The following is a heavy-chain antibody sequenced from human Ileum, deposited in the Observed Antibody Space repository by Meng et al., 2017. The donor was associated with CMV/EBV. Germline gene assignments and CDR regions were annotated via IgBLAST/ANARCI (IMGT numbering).Heavy chain of an antibody. CDR2: IDSYGSDT. J-gene: IGHJ1*01. V-gene: IGHV3-74*01. D-gene: IGHD4-17*01. CDR3: ARGPGD. CDR1: GFAFSVYW. Sequence: HLVESGGDLVSACGSLSLSCVASGFAFSVYWMHWVRKVPGRGLMWLARIDSYGSDTFYADSVKGRFTISRDNARNTLYLHMNSLRAEDTAVYYCARGPGDLGQGTLVTVSS.